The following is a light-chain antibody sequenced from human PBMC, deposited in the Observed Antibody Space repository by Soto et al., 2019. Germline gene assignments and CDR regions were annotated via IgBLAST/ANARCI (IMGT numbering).Light chain of an antibody. CDR2: GAS. CDR1: QSVSSNY. J-gene: IGKJ2*01. CDR3: HQYGRSPMFT. V-gene: IGKV3-20*01. Sequence: EIVLTQSPGTLSLSPGERATLSCRASQSVSSNYLAGYQQKPGQSPRLLIYGASRGAAGIPDRFFGSGSGADFTITINRLEPEDFGVYFCHQYGRSPMFTFGQGTKLEIK.